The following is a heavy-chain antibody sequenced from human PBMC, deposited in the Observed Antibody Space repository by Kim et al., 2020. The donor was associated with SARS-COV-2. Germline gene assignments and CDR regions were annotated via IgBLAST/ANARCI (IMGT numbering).Heavy chain of an antibody. J-gene: IGHJ3*02. Sequence: ADSVKGRFTISRDNAKNSLYLQMNSLRAEDTALYYCAKDLGGSYWSAFDIWGQGTMVTVSS. V-gene: IGHV3-9*01. D-gene: IGHD1-26*01. CDR3: AKDLGGSYWSAFDI.